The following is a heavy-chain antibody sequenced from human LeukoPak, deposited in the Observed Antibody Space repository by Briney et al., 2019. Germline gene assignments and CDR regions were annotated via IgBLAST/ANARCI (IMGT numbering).Heavy chain of an antibody. V-gene: IGHV3-30*18. J-gene: IGHJ4*02. CDR3: AKVDDYYDFWSGYYT. D-gene: IGHD3-3*01. CDR2: ISYDGSTK. CDR1: GFTFSNFG. Sequence: GRSLRLSCEASGFTFSNFGMHWVRQAPGKGLEWVAIISYDGSTKYYADSVKGRFTISRDNSKNTLYLQMNSLRAEDTAVYYCAKVDDYYDFWSGYYTWGQGTLVTVSS.